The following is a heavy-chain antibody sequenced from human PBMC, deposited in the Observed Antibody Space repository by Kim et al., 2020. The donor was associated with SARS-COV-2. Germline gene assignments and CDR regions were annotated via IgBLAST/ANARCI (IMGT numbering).Heavy chain of an antibody. D-gene: IGHD6-19*01. CDR3: ARAEYSSGWYYAFDI. J-gene: IGHJ3*02. Sequence: KGRITISRSNAKNSLYLQMNSLRAEDTAVYYCARAEYSSGWYYAFDIWGQGTMVTVSS. V-gene: IGHV3-11*01.